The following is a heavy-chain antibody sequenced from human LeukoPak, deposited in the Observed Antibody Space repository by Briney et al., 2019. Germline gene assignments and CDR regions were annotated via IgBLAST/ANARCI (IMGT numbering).Heavy chain of an antibody. CDR2: IYYSGST. D-gene: IGHD2-2*02. CDR3: ARQCMRYCSSTSCYTVYYMDV. V-gene: IGHV4-39*01. CDR1: GGSISSSSYY. J-gene: IGHJ6*03. Sequence: SETLSLTCTVSGGSISSSSYYWGWIRQPPGKGLEWIGSIYYSGSTYYNPSLKSRVTISVDTSKNQFSLKLSSVTAADTAVYYCARQCMRYCSSTSCYTVYYMDVWGKGTTVTVSS.